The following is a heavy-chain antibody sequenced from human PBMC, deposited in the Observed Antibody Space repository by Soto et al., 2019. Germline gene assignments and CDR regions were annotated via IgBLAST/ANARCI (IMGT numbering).Heavy chain of an antibody. J-gene: IGHJ4*02. CDR3: AKMVGATLVDY. Sequence: SETLSLTCTVSGASISSTSSGDWWSWVRQPPGKGLEWVGEIHHSGSTNYNPSFKSRVTMSVDKSKNQFSLRLSSVTAADTAVYHCAKMVGATLVDYWGQGTLVTVSS. V-gene: IGHV4-4*02. CDR2: IHHSGST. D-gene: IGHD1-26*01. CDR1: GASISSTSSGDW.